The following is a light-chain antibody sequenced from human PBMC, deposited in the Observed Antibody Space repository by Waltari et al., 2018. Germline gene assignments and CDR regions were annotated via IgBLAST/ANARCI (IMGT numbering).Light chain of an antibody. V-gene: IGLV3-10*01. CDR1: ELPRKH. CDR2: EDT. CDR3: CSTDSTSLRV. Sequence: SSQFTHPPPVSVSPGQTAMSTCSAHELPRKHAYWCKQKSGHVLRLVIDEDTNRPSGSPARFSGCSSGAVATLTISGAQVDDEADYYCCSTDSTSLRVFGGGT. J-gene: IGLJ3*02.